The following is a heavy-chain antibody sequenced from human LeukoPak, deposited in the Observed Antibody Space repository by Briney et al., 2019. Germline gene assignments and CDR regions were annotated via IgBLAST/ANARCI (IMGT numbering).Heavy chain of an antibody. Sequence: ASVKVACKASGGTFSSYTISWVRQAPGQGLESMGRIIPILGIENYAQKFQGRVTITADKSTSTAYMELRSLRAEDTAVYYCASPAASGSYYSFDYWGQGTLVTVSS. J-gene: IGHJ4*02. CDR2: IIPILGIE. V-gene: IGHV1-69*02. D-gene: IGHD3-10*01. CDR3: ASPAASGSYYSFDY. CDR1: GGTFSSYT.